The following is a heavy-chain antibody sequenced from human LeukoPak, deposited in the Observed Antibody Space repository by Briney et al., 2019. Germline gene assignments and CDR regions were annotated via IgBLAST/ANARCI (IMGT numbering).Heavy chain of an antibody. J-gene: IGHJ4*02. V-gene: IGHV3-72*01. CDR3: ARVYYDSSGSKIDY. Sequence: GESLRLSCAASGFTFSDHYMDWVRQAPGKGLEWVGRTRNKANSYTTEYAASVKGRFTISRDDSKNSLYLQMNSLKTEDTAVYYCARVYYDSSGSKIDYWGQGTLVTVSS. D-gene: IGHD3-22*01. CDR2: TRNKANSYTT. CDR1: GFTFSDHY.